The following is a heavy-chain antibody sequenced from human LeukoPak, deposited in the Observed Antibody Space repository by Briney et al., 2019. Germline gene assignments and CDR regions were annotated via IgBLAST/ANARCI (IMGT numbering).Heavy chain of an antibody. CDR3: ARGKGDGYNLGTFDI. V-gene: IGHV1-46*01. Sequence: ASVKVSCKASGYTXSSYYIHGLRQAPGQGLEWMGIINPSAGSTTYAQNFQGRVTMTRDTSTSTVYVELSRLTSDDTAVYYCARGKGDGYNLGTFDIWGQGTMVTVSS. D-gene: IGHD5-24*01. J-gene: IGHJ3*02. CDR2: INPSAGST. CDR1: GYTXSSYY.